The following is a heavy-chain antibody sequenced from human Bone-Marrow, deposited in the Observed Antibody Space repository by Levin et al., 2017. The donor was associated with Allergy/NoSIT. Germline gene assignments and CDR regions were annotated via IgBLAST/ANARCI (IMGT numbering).Heavy chain of an antibody. J-gene: IGHJ4*02. CDR1: GFTFDDSA. D-gene: IGHD3-16*02. CDR2: ISWNSGNI. V-gene: IGHV3-9*01. CDR3: AKEGVWGSYRYFDQ. Sequence: LSLTCAASGFTFDDSAMHWVRQAPGKGLEWVSGISWNSGNIAYADSVKGRFTISRDNAKNSLFLQMKNLRPEDTALYYCAKEGVWGSYRYFDQWGQGSLVTVSS.